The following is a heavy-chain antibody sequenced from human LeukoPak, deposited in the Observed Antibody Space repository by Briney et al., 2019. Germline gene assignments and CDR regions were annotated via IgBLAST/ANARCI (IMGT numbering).Heavy chain of an antibody. CDR1: GFTFSTYT. D-gene: IGHD3-10*01. CDR2: ISYDGSHK. V-gene: IGHV3-30*04. J-gene: IGHJ6*02. Sequence: PGRSLRLSCAASGFTFSTYTIHWVRQAPGKGLEWVAVISYDGSHKYYADSVKGRFTISRDNAKNTLYLQMNSLRAEDTAVYYCARPGGSGSYYIDYYYGMDVWGQGTTVTVSS. CDR3: ARPGGSGSYYIDYYYGMDV.